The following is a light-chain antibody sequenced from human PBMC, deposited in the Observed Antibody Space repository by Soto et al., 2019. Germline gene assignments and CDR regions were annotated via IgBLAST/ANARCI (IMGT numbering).Light chain of an antibody. J-gene: IGKJ4*01. V-gene: IGKV3-15*01. CDR1: QSVSSN. CDR2: GAS. Sequence: EIVMTQSPATLSVSPGEGATLSCRASQSVSSNLAWYQQKPGQAPRLLILGASTRATGIPARFSGSGSGTEFSLSISALRSEDFAIYYCQQYSNWRLTFGGGTKVGIK. CDR3: QQYSNWRLT.